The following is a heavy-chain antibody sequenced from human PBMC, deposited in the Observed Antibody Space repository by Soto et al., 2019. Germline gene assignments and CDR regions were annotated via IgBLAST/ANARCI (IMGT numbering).Heavy chain of an antibody. CDR2: IYYSGST. V-gene: IGHV4-31*03. D-gene: IGHD3-10*01. CDR3: ARVRSPGSGRSYYFDY. CDR1: GGSISSGGYY. Sequence: SETLSLTCTVSGGSISSGGYYWSWIRQHPGKGLEWIGYIYYSGSTYYNPSLKSRVTISVDTSKNQFSLKLSSVTAADTAVYYCARVRSPGSGRSYYFDYWGQGTLVTVSS. J-gene: IGHJ4*02.